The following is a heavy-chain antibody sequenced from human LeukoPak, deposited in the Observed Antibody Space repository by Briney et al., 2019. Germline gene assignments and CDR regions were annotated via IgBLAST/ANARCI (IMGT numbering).Heavy chain of an antibody. CDR2: IYYSGST. CDR1: GGSISSYY. D-gene: IGHD2-15*01. Sequence: SETLSLTCTVSGGSISSYYWSWIRQPPGKGLEWIGYIYYSGSTNYNPSLKSRVTMSVDTSKNQFSLKLSSVTAADTAVYYCARLVVVAATDWFDPWGQGTLVTVSS. CDR3: ARLVVVAATDWFDP. J-gene: IGHJ5*02. V-gene: IGHV4-59*08.